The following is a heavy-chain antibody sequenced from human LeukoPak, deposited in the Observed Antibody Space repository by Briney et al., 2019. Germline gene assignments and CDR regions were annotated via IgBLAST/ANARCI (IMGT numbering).Heavy chain of an antibody. D-gene: IGHD5-18*01. J-gene: IGHJ4*02. CDR2: INHSGST. CDR1: GGSISSSSYY. CDR3: ARPLSGYSYGIFDY. V-gene: IGHV4-39*07. Sequence: SETLSLTCTVSGGSISSSSYYWGWIRQPPGKGLEWIGEINHSGSTNYNPSLKSRVTISIDTSKSQFSLKLSSVTAADTAIYYCARPLSGYSYGIFDYWGQGTLVTVSS.